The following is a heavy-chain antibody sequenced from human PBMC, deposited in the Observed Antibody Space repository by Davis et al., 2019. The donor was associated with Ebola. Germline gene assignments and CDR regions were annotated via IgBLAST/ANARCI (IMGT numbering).Heavy chain of an antibody. V-gene: IGHV1-46*01. CDR2: INPNDGRT. Sequence: ASVKVSCKASGYTFTNYYMHWVRQAPGQGLEWMGLINPNDGRTIYAQKFQGRVTVTRDTSTTTVYMDLSSLRSDDTAVYYCARDGTYYIGHCVSTSCFGVDYWGQGTLVTVSS. CDR3: ARDGTYYIGHCVSTSCFGVDY. CDR1: GYTFTNYY. D-gene: IGHD2-2*01. J-gene: IGHJ4*02.